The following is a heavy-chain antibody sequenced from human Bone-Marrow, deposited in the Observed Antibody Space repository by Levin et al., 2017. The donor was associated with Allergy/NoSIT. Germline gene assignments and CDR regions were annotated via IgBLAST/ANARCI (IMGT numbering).Heavy chain of an antibody. CDR1: GFTFSSYA. CDR3: AKDVGAVRWDH. CDR2: ISGSGATI. J-gene: IGHJ4*02. D-gene: IGHD3-10*01. Sequence: GGSLRLSCSASGFTFSSYAMTWVRQGPGKGLDCLATISGSGATIFYADSVRGRFSISRDNSRNTLYLDMNSLRDDDTAMYYCAKDVGAVRWDHWGQGTVVVVSS. V-gene: IGHV3-23*01.